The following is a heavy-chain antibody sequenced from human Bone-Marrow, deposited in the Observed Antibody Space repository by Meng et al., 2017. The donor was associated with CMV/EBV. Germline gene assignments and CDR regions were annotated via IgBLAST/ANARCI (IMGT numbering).Heavy chain of an antibody. CDR3: ARRRVYYYGMDV. Sequence: SETLSLTCTVSGGSISSYYWSWIRQPPGKGLGWIGYIYYSGSTNYNPSLKSRVTISVDTSKNQFSLKLSSVTAADTAVYYCARRRVYYYGMDVWGQGTTVTVSS. CDR1: GGSISSYY. CDR2: IYYSGST. J-gene: IGHJ6*02. V-gene: IGHV4-59*01.